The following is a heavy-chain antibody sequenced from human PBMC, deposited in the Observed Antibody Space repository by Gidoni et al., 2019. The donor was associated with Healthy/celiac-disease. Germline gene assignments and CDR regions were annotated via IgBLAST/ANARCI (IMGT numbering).Heavy chain of an antibody. V-gene: IGHV4-38-2*02. J-gene: IGHJ4*02. Sequence: QVQLQESGPGLVKPSETLSPTCAVSGYSISSGYYWGWIRQPPGKGLEWIGSIDHSGSTYYNPSIKSRGTISVDTSKNQFSLKLSSVTAAETAVYYCARDSGSSPYYWGQGTLVTVSS. CDR2: IDHSGST. CDR3: ARDSGSSPYY. CDR1: GYSISSGYY. D-gene: IGHD1-26*01.